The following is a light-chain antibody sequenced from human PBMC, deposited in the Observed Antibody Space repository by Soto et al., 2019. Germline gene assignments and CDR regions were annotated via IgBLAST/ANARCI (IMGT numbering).Light chain of an antibody. CDR1: QSVSSD. CDR2: SAS. V-gene: IGKV3-11*01. J-gene: IGKJ4*01. CDR3: QKRTTWPLT. Sequence: EIVLTQSPATLSLSPGERAILSCRASQSVSSDLAWYQQRPGQAPRLLIYSASNRATGIPARFSGSGSGTDFTLTISSLEPEDFAVYYCQKRTTWPLTFGGGTRVEIK.